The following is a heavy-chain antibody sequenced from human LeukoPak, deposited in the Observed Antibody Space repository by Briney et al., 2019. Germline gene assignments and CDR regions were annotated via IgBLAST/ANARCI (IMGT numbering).Heavy chain of an antibody. CDR1: GFAFSSYA. V-gene: IGHV3-23*01. CDR3: AKAGRIVVDMGFDI. Sequence: GGSLRLSCAASGFAFSSYAMSWVRQAPGKGLEWVSAISGSGGSTYYADPVKGRFTISRDNSKNTLYLQMNSLRAEDTAVYYCAKAGRIVVDMGFDIWGQGTMVTVSS. CDR2: ISGSGGST. J-gene: IGHJ3*02. D-gene: IGHD2-15*01.